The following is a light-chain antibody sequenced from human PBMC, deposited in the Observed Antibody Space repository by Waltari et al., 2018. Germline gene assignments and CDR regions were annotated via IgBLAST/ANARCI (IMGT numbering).Light chain of an antibody. CDR1: SRDISGNNF. CDR2: EVN. CDR3: TSYAGDNGLPPDWV. J-gene: IGLJ3*02. Sequence: QSALTQPPSASGSPGQSVTISCTGSSRDISGNNFVSWYQQHPGKAPKLILFEVNKRPSGVSDRFSGSKSGNTASLTVSGLQTEDEADYVCTSYAGDNGLPPDWVCGGGTTLTVL. V-gene: IGLV2-8*01.